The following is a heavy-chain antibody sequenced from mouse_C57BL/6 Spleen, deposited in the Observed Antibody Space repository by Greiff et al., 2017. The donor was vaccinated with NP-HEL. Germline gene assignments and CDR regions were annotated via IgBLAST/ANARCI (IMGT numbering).Heavy chain of an antibody. CDR1: GYSITSGYY. Sequence: EVQRVESGPGLVKPSQSLSLTCSVTGYSITSGYYWNWIRQFPGNKLEWMGYISYDGSNNYNPSLKNRISITRDTSKNQFFLKLNSVTTEDTATYYCARDRIYDYDVGYYAMDYWGQGTSVTVSS. V-gene: IGHV3-6*01. D-gene: IGHD2-4*01. CDR3: ARDRIYDYDVGYYAMDY. J-gene: IGHJ4*01. CDR2: ISYDGSN.